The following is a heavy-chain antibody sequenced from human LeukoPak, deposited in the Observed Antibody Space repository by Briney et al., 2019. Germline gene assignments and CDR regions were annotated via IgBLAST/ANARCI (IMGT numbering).Heavy chain of an antibody. J-gene: IGHJ3*02. CDR3: ARVTSGSYKPYDAFDI. Sequence: SETLPLTCTVSGGSISSSSYYWGWIRQPPGTGLEWLGSIYYSGSTNYNPALKSRVTISVDTSKNQFSLKLSSVTAADTAVYYCARVTSGSYKPYDAFDIWGQGTMVTVSS. V-gene: IGHV4-39*07. CDR1: GGSISSSSYY. D-gene: IGHD1-26*01. CDR2: IYYSGST.